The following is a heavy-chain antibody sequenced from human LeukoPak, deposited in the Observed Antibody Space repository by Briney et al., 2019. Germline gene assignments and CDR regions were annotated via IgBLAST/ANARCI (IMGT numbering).Heavy chain of an antibody. CDR1: GYTLTELS. CDR3: ATLVDAWNNSP. Sequence: ASVKVSCKVSGYTLTELSMHWVRQAPGKGLEWMGGFDPEDGETIYAQKFQGRITMTGDTSTDTAYMELSSLRSEDTAVYYCATLVDAWNNSPWGQGTLVTVSS. D-gene: IGHD1/OR15-1a*01. CDR2: FDPEDGET. J-gene: IGHJ5*02. V-gene: IGHV1-24*01.